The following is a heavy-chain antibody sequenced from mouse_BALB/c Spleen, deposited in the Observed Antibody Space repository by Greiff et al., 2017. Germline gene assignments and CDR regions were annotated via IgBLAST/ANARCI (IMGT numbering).Heavy chain of an antibody. J-gene: IGHJ2*01. CDR2: ISDGGSYT. Sequence: EVQRVESGGGLVKPGGSLKLSCAASGFTFSDYYMYWVRQTPEKRLEWVATISDGGSYTYYPDSVKGRFTISRDNAKNNLYLQMSSLKSEDTAMYYCARDGSYEGFDYWGQGTTLTVSS. D-gene: IGHD2-12*01. CDR3: ARDGSYEGFDY. V-gene: IGHV5-4*02. CDR1: GFTFSDYY.